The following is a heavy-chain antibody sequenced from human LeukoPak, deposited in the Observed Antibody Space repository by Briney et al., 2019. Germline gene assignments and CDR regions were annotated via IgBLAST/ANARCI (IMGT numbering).Heavy chain of an antibody. V-gene: IGHV4-39*07. CDR3: ARPSPGFDP. CDR1: GVSISSSSYF. CDR2: IYYTGTT. Sequence: SETLSLTCTVSGVSISSSSYFWGWIRQPPGKGLEWIGSIYYTGTTSYNPSLKSRVTISVDTSKNQFSLRLTSVTAADTAVYYCARPSPGFDPWGQGTLVTVSS. J-gene: IGHJ5*02.